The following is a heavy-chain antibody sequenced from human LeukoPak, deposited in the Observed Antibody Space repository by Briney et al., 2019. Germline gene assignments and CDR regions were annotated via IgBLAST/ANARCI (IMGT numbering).Heavy chain of an antibody. D-gene: IGHD1-26*01. CDR1: GGSISSGSYY. V-gene: IGHV4-61*02. CDR2: IYTSGGT. Sequence: TSGTLSLTCTVSGGSISSGSYYWSWIRQPAGKGLEWIGRIYTSGGTNYNPSLKSRVTISVDTSKNQFSLKLSSVTAADTAVYYCAREFSWWERPRYFDLWGRGTLVTVSS. CDR3: AREFSWWERPRYFDL. J-gene: IGHJ2*01.